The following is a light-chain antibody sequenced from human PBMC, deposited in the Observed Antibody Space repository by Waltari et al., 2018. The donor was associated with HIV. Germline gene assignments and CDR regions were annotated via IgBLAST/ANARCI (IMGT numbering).Light chain of an antibody. CDR3: SSYTSSSTLV. V-gene: IGLV2-14*01. CDR2: EVS. CDR1: SSDVGGYNY. J-gene: IGLJ2*01. Sequence: QSALTQPASVSGSPGQSITISCTGTSSDVGGYNYVSWYQQHPGKAPKLKIYEVSTRPSGVSNRFSGSKSGNTASLTISGLQAEDEADYYCSSYTSSSTLVFGGGTELTVL.